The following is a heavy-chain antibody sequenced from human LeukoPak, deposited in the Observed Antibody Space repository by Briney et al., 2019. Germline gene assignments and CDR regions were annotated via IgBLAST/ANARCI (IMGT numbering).Heavy chain of an antibody. D-gene: IGHD3-10*01. V-gene: IGHV1-58*02. CDR1: GFTFTSST. CDR3: AGTPWFGELTLDY. J-gene: IGHJ4*02. Sequence: SVKVSCKPSGFTFTSSTIQWVRQARGQRLEWIGWIVVGSGNTNYAQKFQERVIITRDMSTTTVYMELSSLRSEDTAVYYCAGTPWFGELTLDYWGQGTLVTVSS. CDR2: IVVGSGNT.